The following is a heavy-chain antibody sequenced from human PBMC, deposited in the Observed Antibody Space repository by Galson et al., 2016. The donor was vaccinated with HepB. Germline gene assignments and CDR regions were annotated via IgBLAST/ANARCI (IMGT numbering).Heavy chain of an antibody. V-gene: IGHV4-39*07. CDR2: MFYSGRT. CDR1: GGSMYSNTYY. D-gene: IGHD6-13*01. Sequence: ETLSLTCTFSGGSMYSNTYYWGWLRQPPGKGLEWIGSMFYSGRTYYTPFLKSRVTVSADTSKNQFSLKMTSVTAADTAVYYCAGASRIEAAIFDYWGQGTLVTVSS. J-gene: IGHJ4*02. CDR3: AGASRIEAAIFDY.